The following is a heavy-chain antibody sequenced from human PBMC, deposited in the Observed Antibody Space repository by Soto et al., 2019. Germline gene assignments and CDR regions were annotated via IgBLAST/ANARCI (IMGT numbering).Heavy chain of an antibody. D-gene: IGHD3-10*01. Sequence: ASVKVSCKASGYTFTGYDMHWVRQAPGQGLEWMGWINPNSGGTNYAQKFQGRVTMTRDTSISTAYMELSRLRSDDTAVYYCARELRKGSSIDPWGQGTLVTVSS. V-gene: IGHV1-2*02. CDR2: INPNSGGT. CDR3: ARELRKGSSIDP. J-gene: IGHJ5*02. CDR1: GYTFTGYD.